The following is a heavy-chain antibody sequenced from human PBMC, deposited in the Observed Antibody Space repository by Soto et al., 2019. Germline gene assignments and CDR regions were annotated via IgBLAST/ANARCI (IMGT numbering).Heavy chain of an antibody. CDR2: ISGSGGST. CDR1: GFSCSSYA. D-gene: IGHD5-18*01. V-gene: IGHV3-23*01. J-gene: IGHJ6*02. Sequence: EVQLLESGGGLVQPGGSLRLSCAASGFSCSSYAMSWVRHAPGKGLEWVSTISGSGGSTYYADSVKGRFTISRDNSKNTLYLQMHSLRAEDTAIYYCAKARGYICFYGMHVWGQGTTVTVSS. CDR3: AKARGYICFYGMHV.